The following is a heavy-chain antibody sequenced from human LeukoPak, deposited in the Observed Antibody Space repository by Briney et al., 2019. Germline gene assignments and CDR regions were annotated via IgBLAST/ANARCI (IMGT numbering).Heavy chain of an antibody. CDR3: AKDADYYYGSGNYMDV. CDR1: GFTFSSYS. V-gene: IGHV3-48*01. CDR2: ISSSSSTM. D-gene: IGHD3-10*01. J-gene: IGHJ6*03. Sequence: PGGSLRLSCAASGFTFSSYSMNWVRQAPGKGLEWVSYISSSSSTMYYADSVKGRFTISRDNAKNSLYLQMNSLRAEDTAVYYCAKDADYYYGSGNYMDVWGKGTTVTISS.